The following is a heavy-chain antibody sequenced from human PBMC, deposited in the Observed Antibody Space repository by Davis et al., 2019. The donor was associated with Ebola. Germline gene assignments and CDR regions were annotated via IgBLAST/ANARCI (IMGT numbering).Heavy chain of an antibody. V-gene: IGHV3-74*01. Sequence: PGGSLRLSCAASGFTFSSYWMHWVRQAPGKGLVWVSRINNDGTGTNYADSVKGRFTISRDNAKNTLYLQMNSLRAEDTAVHYCARAYGYGGDYWGQGTLVTVSS. CDR2: INNDGTGT. D-gene: IGHD4-23*01. CDR3: ARAYGYGGDY. CDR1: GFTFSSYW. J-gene: IGHJ4*02.